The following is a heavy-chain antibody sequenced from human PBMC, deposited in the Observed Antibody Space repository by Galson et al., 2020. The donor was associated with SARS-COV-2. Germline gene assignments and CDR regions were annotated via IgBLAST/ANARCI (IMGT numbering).Heavy chain of an antibody. CDR1: GFTFDDYA. D-gene: IGHD2-2*01. V-gene: IGHV3-9*01. Sequence: GGSLRLSCAVSGFTFDDYAMHWVRQAPGKGLEWVSGISWNSGSIGYADSVKGRFTISRDNAKNSLYLQMNSLRAEDTALYYCAKDIPYCSSTSCYFFDYWGQGTLVTVSS. CDR3: AKDIPYCSSTSCYFFDY. J-gene: IGHJ4*02. CDR2: ISWNSGSI.